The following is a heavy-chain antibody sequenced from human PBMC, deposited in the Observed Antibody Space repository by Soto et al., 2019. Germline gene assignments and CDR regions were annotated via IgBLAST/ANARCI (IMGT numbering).Heavy chain of an antibody. D-gene: IGHD4-17*01. CDR3: ARDQTTGDWFDA. V-gene: IGHV3-74*03. J-gene: IGHJ5*02. CDR1: GFDFNNYW. Sequence: EVQLVESGGGLVQPGGSLRLSCAASGFDFNNYWMHWVRQDPGKGLVWVSRINGDGSDTKYADSVKGRFTISRDNDKNTVYLQMNSLRAEDTAVYYCARDQTTGDWFDAWGQGTLVTVSS. CDR2: INGDGSDT.